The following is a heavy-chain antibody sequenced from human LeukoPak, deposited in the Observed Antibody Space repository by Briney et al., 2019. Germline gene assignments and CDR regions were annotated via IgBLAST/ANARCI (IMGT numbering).Heavy chain of an antibody. V-gene: IGHV4-34*01. CDR3: ARRDYVWGSYRPFDY. CDR1: GGSFSGYY. CDR2: INHSGST. Sequence: PSETLSLTCAVYGGSFSGYYWSWIRQPPGKGLEWIGEINHSGSTNYNPSLKSRVTISVDTSKNQFSLKLSSVTAADTAVYYCARRDYVWGSYRPFDYWSQGTLVTVSS. J-gene: IGHJ4*02. D-gene: IGHD3-16*02.